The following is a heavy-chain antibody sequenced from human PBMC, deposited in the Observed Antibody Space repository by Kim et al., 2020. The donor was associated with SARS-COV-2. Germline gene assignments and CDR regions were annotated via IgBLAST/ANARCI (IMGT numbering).Heavy chain of an antibody. CDR1: GFTFSSYA. V-gene: IGHV3-33*08. CDR3: ARGVSYVRQDY. J-gene: IGHJ4*02. CDR2: MRQDGSNK. Sequence: GGSLRLSCAASGFTFSSYAMTWVRQAPGKGLEWVAIMRQDGSNKYYADSVKGRFTISRDNSKNSLYLQMNSLRAEDTAVYYCARGVSYVRQDYWGQGTLVTVSS. D-gene: IGHD2-8*01.